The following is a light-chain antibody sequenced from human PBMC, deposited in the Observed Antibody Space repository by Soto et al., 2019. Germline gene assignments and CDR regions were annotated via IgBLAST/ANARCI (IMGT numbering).Light chain of an antibody. CDR3: QQYHDWPPIT. CDR2: GAS. J-gene: IGKJ5*01. CDR1: QSVSSN. V-gene: IGKV3-15*01. Sequence: ILMTQSPATLSVSPGERATLSCRASQSVSSNLAWYQQKPGQAPRLLIYGASTRATGIPARFSGSGSGTEFTLTISSLQSEDFVVYYCQQYHDWPPITFGQGTLLEIK.